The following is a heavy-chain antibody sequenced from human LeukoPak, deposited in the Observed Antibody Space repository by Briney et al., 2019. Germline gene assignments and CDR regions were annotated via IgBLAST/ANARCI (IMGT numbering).Heavy chain of an antibody. Sequence: GGSLRLSCAASGFTFSSYAMSWVRQAPGKGLEWVSVIYSGGTTYYADSVKGRFTISRDNSKNTLYLQMNSLRDEDTAVYYCARGVAAAGTTLDYWGQGTLVTVSS. CDR3: ARGVAAAGTTLDY. J-gene: IGHJ4*02. CDR2: IYSGGTT. V-gene: IGHV3-66*01. D-gene: IGHD6-13*01. CDR1: GFTFSSYA.